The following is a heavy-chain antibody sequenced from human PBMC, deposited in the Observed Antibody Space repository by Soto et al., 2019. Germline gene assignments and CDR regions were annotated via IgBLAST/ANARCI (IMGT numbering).Heavy chain of an antibody. CDR3: ARDRIAAAGPADY. D-gene: IGHD6-13*01. V-gene: IGHV1-46*01. CDR2: INPSGGST. J-gene: IGHJ4*02. Sequence: QVQLVQSGAEVKKPGASVKVSCKASGYTVTSYYRHWVRQAHGQGLEWMGIINPSGGSTSYAQKFQGRVTMTMDTSTSTVYMELSSLRSEDTAVYYCARDRIAAAGPADYWGQGTLVTVSS. CDR1: GYTVTSYY.